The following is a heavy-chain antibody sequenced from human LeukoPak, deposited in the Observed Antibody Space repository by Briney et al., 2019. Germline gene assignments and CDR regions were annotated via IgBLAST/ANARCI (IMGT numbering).Heavy chain of an antibody. Sequence: GGSLRLSCAASGFTFSSYSMNWVRQAPGKGLEWVSYISSSSSTVYYADSVKGRFTISRDNAKNSLYLQMNSLRAEDTAVYCCARESIVLMVYALDYWGQGTLVTVSS. J-gene: IGHJ4*02. D-gene: IGHD2-8*01. CDR3: ARESIVLMVYALDY. V-gene: IGHV3-48*01. CDR2: ISSSSSTV. CDR1: GFTFSSYS.